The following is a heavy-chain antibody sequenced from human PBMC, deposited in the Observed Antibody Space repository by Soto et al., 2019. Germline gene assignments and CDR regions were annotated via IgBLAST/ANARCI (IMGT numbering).Heavy chain of an antibody. CDR1: GFTFSGSA. V-gene: IGHV3-73*01. CDR3: TPDAAY. CDR2: IRSKANSYAT. Sequence: EVQLVESGGGLVQPGGSLKLSCAASGFTFSGSAMHWVRQASGKGLEWVGRIRSKANSYATAYAASVKGRFTISRDDSKNTASLQMSSLKTEDTAVYYCTPDAAYWGQGTLVTVCS. D-gene: IGHD6-25*01. J-gene: IGHJ4*02.